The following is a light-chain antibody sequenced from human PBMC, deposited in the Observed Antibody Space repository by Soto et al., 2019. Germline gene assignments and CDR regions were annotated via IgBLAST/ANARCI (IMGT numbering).Light chain of an antibody. Sequence: DIQMTQSPSTLYASVGDRVTITCRASQSIGASLAWFQQKPGKAPNLLIYKASSLESGVPSRFRGSGSGKEFFLHISTLPPADFALSYCQQYNSPPLTFGGGIKLAIK. J-gene: IGKJ4*01. CDR3: QQYNSPPLT. CDR2: KAS. CDR1: QSIGAS. V-gene: IGKV1-5*03.